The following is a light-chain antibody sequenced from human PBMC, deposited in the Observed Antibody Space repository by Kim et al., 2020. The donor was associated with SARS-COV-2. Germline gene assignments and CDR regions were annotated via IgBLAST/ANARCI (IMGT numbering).Light chain of an antibody. Sequence: QSALTQPASVSGSPGQSITISCTGTSSDVGNYNLVSWYQQHPGKAPKLMIYEVSKRPSGVSNRFSGSKSGNTASLTISGLQAEDEADYYCCSYANNSVWVFGGGTQLTVL. CDR3: CSYANNSVWV. CDR1: SSDVGNYNL. CDR2: EVS. V-gene: IGLV2-23*02. J-gene: IGLJ3*02.